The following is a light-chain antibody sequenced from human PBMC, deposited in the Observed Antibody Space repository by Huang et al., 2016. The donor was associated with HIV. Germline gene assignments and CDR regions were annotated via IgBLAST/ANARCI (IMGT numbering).Light chain of an antibody. V-gene: IGKV3-11*01. J-gene: IGKJ3*01. CDR2: NAS. Sequence: EIVLTQSPATLSLSPGESATLSCRASQSVTTYLAWYQQKPGQAPRLLIHNASNRATGIPGRFIGSGSGTDFTLTISSLEPEAFAVYYCQHRGSGPSFTFGPGTRVDIK. CDR3: QHRGSGPSFT. CDR1: QSVTTY.